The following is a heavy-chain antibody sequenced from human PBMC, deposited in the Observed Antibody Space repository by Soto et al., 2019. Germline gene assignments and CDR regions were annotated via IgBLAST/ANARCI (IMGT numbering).Heavy chain of an antibody. CDR2: IYYSGST. CDR1: GGYISSYY. D-gene: IGHD3-10*01. Sequence: SSETQSVTCTVSGGYISSYYLSWIRQPPGKGLEWIGYIYYSGSTNYNPSLKSRVTISVDTSKNQFSLKLSSVTAADTAVYYCARVWGGAFDIWGQGTMVTVSS. CDR3: ARVWGGAFDI. J-gene: IGHJ3*02. V-gene: IGHV4-59*01.